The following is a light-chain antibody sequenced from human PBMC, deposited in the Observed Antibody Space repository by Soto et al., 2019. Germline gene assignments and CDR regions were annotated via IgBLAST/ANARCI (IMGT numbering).Light chain of an antibody. CDR2: DVS. CDR1: SSDVGGYNY. J-gene: IGLJ1*01. Sequence: QSALTQPRSVSGSPGQSVTISCTGTSSDVGGYNYVSWYQQHPGKAPKLMIYDVSKRPSGVPDRVSGSKSGNTASLTISRLQADNEADYYCCSYAGSYPFVFGTGTKITVL. V-gene: IGLV2-11*01. CDR3: CSYAGSYPFV.